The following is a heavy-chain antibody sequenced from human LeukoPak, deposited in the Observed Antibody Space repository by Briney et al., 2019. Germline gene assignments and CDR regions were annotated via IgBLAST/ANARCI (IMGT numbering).Heavy chain of an antibody. CDR1: GFTFSSYD. CDR2: MWSDGSNK. CDR3: ARAPRFVVILFDY. D-gene: IGHD3-22*01. J-gene: IGHJ4*02. Sequence: GGSLRLSCAASGFTFSSYDMHWVRQAPGKGLEWVAVMWSDGSNKYHADSVKGRFTISRDNAKNSLYLQMNSLRAEDTAVYYCARAPRFVVILFDYWGQGTLVTVSS. V-gene: IGHV3-33*01.